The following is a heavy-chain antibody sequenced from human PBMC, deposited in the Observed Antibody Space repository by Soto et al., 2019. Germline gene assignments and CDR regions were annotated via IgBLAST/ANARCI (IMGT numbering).Heavy chain of an antibody. CDR2: ICTRADI. D-gene: IGHD2-8*01. Sequence: ELQLLESGGGLVQPGGSLRLSCAASGFTFSDYAMSWVRQAPGKGLEWVSAICTRADIFYADSVKGRFTISRDESKNTRFLQVNSLRAEETALYYCAKDLGSEWFQYNWFDPWGPGALVTVS. V-gene: IGHV3-23*01. CDR1: GFTFSDYA. J-gene: IGHJ5*02. CDR3: AKDLGSEWFQYNWFDP.